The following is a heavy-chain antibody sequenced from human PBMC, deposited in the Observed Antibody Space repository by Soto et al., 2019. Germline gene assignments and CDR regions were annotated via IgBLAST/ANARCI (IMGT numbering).Heavy chain of an antibody. Sequence: GASVKVSCKACGGTXSSXAISWVRQAPGQGLEWMGGIIPIFGTANYAQKFQGRVTITADESTSTAYMELSSLRSEDTAVYYCVHRGGNSPFDYWGQGTLVTVSS. CDR1: GGTXSSXA. J-gene: IGHJ4*02. CDR2: IIPIFGTA. CDR3: VHRGGNSPFDY. V-gene: IGHV1-69*13. D-gene: IGHD2-21*02.